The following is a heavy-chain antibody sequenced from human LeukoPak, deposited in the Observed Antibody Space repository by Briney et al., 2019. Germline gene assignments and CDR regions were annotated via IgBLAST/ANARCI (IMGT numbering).Heavy chain of an antibody. CDR3: ARLYYDFWSGSIPGWFDP. D-gene: IGHD3-3*01. CDR2: IYYSGST. J-gene: IGHJ5*02. Sequence: SETLSLTCTVPGGSISSGDYYWSWIRQPPGKGLEWIGYIYYSGSTYYNPSLKSRVTISVDTSKNQFSLKLSSVTAADTAVYYCARLYYDFWSGSIPGWFDPWGQGTLVTVSS. CDR1: GGSISSGDYY. V-gene: IGHV4-30-4*08.